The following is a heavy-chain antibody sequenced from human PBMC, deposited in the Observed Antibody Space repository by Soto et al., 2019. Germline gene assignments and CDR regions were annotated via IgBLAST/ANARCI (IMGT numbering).Heavy chain of an antibody. Sequence: QVQLVQSGAAVKKPGSSVKVSCKASGGTFSSYAISWVRQSPGQVLEWMGGIIPIFGTANYAQKFQVRVTITADKSTSTAYMELSRLRSEDTAVYYCARQDSSSWYYYYGMDVWGQGTKVTVSS. J-gene: IGHJ6*02. D-gene: IGHD6-13*01. CDR2: IIPIFGTA. V-gene: IGHV1-69*06. CDR3: ARQDSSSWYYYYGMDV. CDR1: GGTFSSYA.